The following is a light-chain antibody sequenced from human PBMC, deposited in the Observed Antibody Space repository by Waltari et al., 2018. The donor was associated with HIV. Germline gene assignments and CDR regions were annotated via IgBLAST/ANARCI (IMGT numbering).Light chain of an antibody. CDR2: WAS. Sequence: DIVMTQSPDSLAVSLGERATINCKSSQSVLYSPNNKNYLAWYQQRPGQPPNLLIYWASIREYGVPDRFSGSGSGTDFTLTISILQAEDVAVYYCQQCYSTPWTFGQGTKVEIK. J-gene: IGKJ1*01. V-gene: IGKV4-1*01. CDR3: QQCYSTPWT. CDR1: QSVLYSPNNKNY.